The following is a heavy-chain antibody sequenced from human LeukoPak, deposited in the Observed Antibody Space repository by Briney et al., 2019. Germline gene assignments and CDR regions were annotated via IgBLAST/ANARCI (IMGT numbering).Heavy chain of an antibody. CDR2: ISSDGSTT. CDR1: GFTLSSFW. V-gene: IGHV3-74*01. Sequence: PGGSLRLSCAASGFTLSSFWMHWVRQAPGEGLVWISRISSDGSTTSYADSVKGRFTISRDNAKNTLYLQMNSLRAEDTAVYYCARGPPYYFGMDVWGQGTTVTVSS. J-gene: IGHJ6*02. CDR3: ARGPPYYFGMDV.